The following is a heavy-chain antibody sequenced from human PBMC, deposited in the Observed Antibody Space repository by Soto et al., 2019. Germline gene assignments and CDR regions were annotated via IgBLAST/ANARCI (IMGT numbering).Heavy chain of an antibody. J-gene: IGHJ4*02. Sequence: GASVKVSCKASGYTFTSYAMHWVRQAPGQRLEWMGWINAGNGNTKYSQKFQGRVTITRDTSASTAYMELRSLRSDDTAVYYCARESSGLYYFDYWGQGTLVTVSS. CDR1: GYTFTSYA. CDR3: ARESSGLYYFDY. D-gene: IGHD3-22*01. CDR2: INAGNGNT. V-gene: IGHV1-3*01.